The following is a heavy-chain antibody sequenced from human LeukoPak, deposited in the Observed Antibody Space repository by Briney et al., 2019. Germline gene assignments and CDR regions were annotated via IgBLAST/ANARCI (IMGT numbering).Heavy chain of an antibody. V-gene: IGHV5-51*01. CDR2: IYPGDSDT. J-gene: IGHJ2*01. CDR3: ARRVVNNRNWYFDL. Sequence: RGESLKISCKGSGYSFTFYWIGWVRQMPGKGLEWMGIIYPGDSDTRYSPSFQGQVTISADKSINTAYLQWSSLKASDTAMYYCARRVVNNRNWYFDLWGRGTLVTVSS. CDR1: GYSFTFYW. D-gene: IGHD4-23*01.